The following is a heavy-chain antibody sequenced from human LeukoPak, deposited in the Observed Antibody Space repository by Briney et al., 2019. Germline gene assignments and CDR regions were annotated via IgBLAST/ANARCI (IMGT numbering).Heavy chain of an antibody. Sequence: PGGSLRLSCAASGFTFSSYSMNWVRQAPGKGLEWVSSISSSSSYIYYADSVKGRFTISRDNAKNSLYLQMNSLRAEDTAVYYCAREGLYDFWSGYYPRANYFDYWGQGTLVTVSS. CDR2: ISSSSSYI. CDR1: GFTFSSYS. J-gene: IGHJ4*02. D-gene: IGHD3-3*01. V-gene: IGHV3-21*01. CDR3: AREGLYDFWSGYYPRANYFDY.